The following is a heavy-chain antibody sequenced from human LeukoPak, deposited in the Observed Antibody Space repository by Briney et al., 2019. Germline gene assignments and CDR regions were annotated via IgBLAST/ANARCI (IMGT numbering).Heavy chain of an antibody. CDR2: INPNSGGT. J-gene: IGHJ4*02. D-gene: IGHD3-22*01. V-gene: IGHV1-2*02. CDR1: GYTFTGYY. CDR3: ARGDYYDSSGYYFFY. Sequence: ASVKVSCKASGYTFTGYYMHWVRQAPGQGLEWMGWINPNSGGTNYAQKFQGRVTMTRDTSISTAYMELSRLRSDDTAVYYCARGDYYDSSGYYFFYWGQGTLVTVSS.